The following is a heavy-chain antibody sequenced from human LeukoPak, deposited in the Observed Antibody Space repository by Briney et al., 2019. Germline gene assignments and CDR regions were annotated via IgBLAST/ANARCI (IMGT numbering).Heavy chain of an antibody. CDR2: ISGSGGST. Sequence: PGGSLRLSCAASGFTFSSYAMSWVRQAPGKGLEWVSAISGSGGSTYYADSVKGRFTISRDNSKNTLYLQMNSLRAEDTAVYYCAKASSEAWNGAGWGYYYYMDVWGKGTTVTVSS. D-gene: IGHD1-1*01. CDR3: AKASSEAWNGAGWGYYYYMDV. CDR1: GFTFSSYA. J-gene: IGHJ6*03. V-gene: IGHV3-23*01.